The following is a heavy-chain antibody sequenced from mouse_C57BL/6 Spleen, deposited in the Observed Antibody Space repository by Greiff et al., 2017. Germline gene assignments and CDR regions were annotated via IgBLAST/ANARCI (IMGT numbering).Heavy chain of an antibody. CDR1: GYTFTSYG. V-gene: IGHV1-81*01. CDR2: IYPRSGNT. Sequence: QVQLQQSGAELARPGASVKLSCKASGYTFTSYGISWVKQRTGQGLEWIGEIYPRSGNTYYNEKFKGKATLTADKSSSTAYMELRSLTSEDSAVYFCARSSTVVEPHWYFDVWGTGTTVTVSS. CDR3: ARSSTVVEPHWYFDV. D-gene: IGHD1-1*01. J-gene: IGHJ1*03.